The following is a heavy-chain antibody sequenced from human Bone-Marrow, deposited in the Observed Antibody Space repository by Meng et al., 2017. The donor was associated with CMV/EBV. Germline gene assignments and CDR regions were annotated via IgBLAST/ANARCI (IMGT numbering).Heavy chain of an antibody. V-gene: IGHV3-48*03. CDR1: GFTFDDYA. CDR3: ARGGEYQLLKFDY. CDR2: ISSSGSTI. D-gene: IGHD2-2*01. J-gene: IGHJ4*02. Sequence: GEPLKISCAASGFTFDDYAMHWVRQAPGKGLEWVSYISSSGSTIYYADSVKGRFTISRDNAKNSLYLQMNSLRAEDTAVYYCARGGEYQLLKFDYWGQGTLVTVSS.